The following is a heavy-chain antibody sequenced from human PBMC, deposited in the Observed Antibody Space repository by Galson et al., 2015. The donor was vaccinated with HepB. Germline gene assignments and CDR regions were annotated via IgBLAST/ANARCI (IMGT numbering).Heavy chain of an antibody. J-gene: IGHJ6*02. CDR2: IDPSDSYT. D-gene: IGHD2-2*01. Sequence: QSGAEVKKPGESLKISCKGSGYSFTSYWIGWVRQMPGKGLEWMGRIDPSDSYTNYSPSFQGHVTISADKSISTAYLQWSSLKASDTAMYYCASDIVVVPAAMRAYYYYGMDVWGQGTTVTVSS. CDR1: GYSFTSYW. V-gene: IGHV5-10-1*01. CDR3: ASDIVVVPAAMRAYYYYGMDV.